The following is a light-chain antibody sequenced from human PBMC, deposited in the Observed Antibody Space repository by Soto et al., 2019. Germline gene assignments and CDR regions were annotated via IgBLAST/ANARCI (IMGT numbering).Light chain of an antibody. CDR3: SSYTSSSTVL. CDR1: SSDVGGYNY. J-gene: IGLJ2*01. CDR2: DVT. V-gene: IGLV2-14*01. Sequence: QSAPTQPASVSGSPGQSITISCTGTSSDVGGYNYVCWYQQHPGKAPKLIIYDVTNRPSGISNRFSGSKSGNTASLSISGLQAEDEADYYCSSYTSSSTVLFGGGTKVTVL.